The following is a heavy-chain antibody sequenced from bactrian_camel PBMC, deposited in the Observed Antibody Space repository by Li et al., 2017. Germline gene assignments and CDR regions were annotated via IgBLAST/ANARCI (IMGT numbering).Heavy chain of an antibody. CDR1: EYTASTNC. CDR3: TQGVWYSTIGDIQRHQ. CDR2: IDPVGGTL. D-gene: IGHD1*01. Sequence: HVQLVESGGGSVQAGGSLRLSCEFSEYTASTNCMTWFRQEEGKEREGLATIDPVGGTLTKESVKGRFTISKDNVKNTLYLQLNSLKTEDTAMYFCTQGVWYSTIGDIQRHQRGQGTQVTVS. J-gene: IGHJ4*01. V-gene: IGHV3S1*01.